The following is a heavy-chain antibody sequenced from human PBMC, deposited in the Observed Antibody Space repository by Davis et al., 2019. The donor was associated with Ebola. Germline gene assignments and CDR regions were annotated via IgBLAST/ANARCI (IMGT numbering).Heavy chain of an antibody. D-gene: IGHD5-12*01. V-gene: IGHV3-7*03. CDR3: ASGDGRGSSYDMDV. CDR1: GFTFSSYW. Sequence: PGGSLRLSCAASGFTFSSYWMHWVRQAPGKGPEWVAIIKQDGGEKHYVDSVKGRFTISRDNAKNSLFLQMNSLRAEDTAFYYCASGDGRGSSYDMDVWGQGTTVTVSS. J-gene: IGHJ6*02. CDR2: IKQDGGEK.